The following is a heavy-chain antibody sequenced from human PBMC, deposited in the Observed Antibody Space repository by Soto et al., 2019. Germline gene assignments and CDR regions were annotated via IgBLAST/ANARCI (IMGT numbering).Heavy chain of an antibody. CDR1: GGTFSSYA. CDR2: IIPIFGTA. CDR3: ARSQGGSSSLDIYYYYYYGMDV. Sequence: QVQLVQSGAEVKKPGSSVKVSCKAPGGTFSSYAISWVRQAPGQGLEWMGGIIPIFGTAKYAQKFQGKVTITAAESTSTGYMDPSSLRSEETAVYYCARSQGGSSSLDIYYYYYYGMDVWGQGTTVTVSS. J-gene: IGHJ6*02. D-gene: IGHD2-15*01. V-gene: IGHV1-69*01.